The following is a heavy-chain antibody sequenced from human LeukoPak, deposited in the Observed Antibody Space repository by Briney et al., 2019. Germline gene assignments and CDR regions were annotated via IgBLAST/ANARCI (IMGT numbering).Heavy chain of an antibody. CDR3: ARCSGYGSGSYYNASNWFDP. D-gene: IGHD3-10*01. J-gene: IGHJ5*02. V-gene: IGHV4-4*02. Sequence: SETLSLTCVVYGYSISNGFWWSWVRQTPVKGLEWIGEILHSCITNYNPSLKRRVTISVDKSKNQFSLKLYSVTAADTAMYYCARCSGYGSGSYYNASNWFDPWGQGTLVTVSS. CDR2: ILHSCIT. CDR1: GYSISNGFW.